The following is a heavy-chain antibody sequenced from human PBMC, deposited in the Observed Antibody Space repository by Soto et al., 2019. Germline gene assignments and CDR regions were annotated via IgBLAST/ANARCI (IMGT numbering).Heavy chain of an antibody. V-gene: IGHV3-48*01. J-gene: IGHJ6*03. CDR3: ARAPRNYYYYMDV. CDR2: ISSSSSTI. Sequence: EVQLVESGGGLVQPGGSLRLSCAASGFTFSSYSMNWVRQAPGKGLEWVSYISSSSSTIYYADSVKGRFTISRDNAKNPLYLQMNSLRAEDTAVYYCARAPRNYYYYMDVWGKGTTVTVSS. CDR1: GFTFSSYS.